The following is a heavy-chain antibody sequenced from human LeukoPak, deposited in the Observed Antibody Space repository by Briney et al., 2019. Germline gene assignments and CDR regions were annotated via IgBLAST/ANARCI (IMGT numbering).Heavy chain of an antibody. Sequence: GASVKVSCKASGGAFSSYAISWVRQAPGQGLEWMGGIIPIFGTANYAQKFQGRVTITADKSTSTAYMELSSLRSEDTAVYYCARVGSYYCDSSGPRDAFDIWGQGTMVTVSS. CDR1: GGAFSSYA. V-gene: IGHV1-69*06. CDR3: ARVGSYYCDSSGPRDAFDI. CDR2: IIPIFGTA. J-gene: IGHJ3*02. D-gene: IGHD3-22*01.